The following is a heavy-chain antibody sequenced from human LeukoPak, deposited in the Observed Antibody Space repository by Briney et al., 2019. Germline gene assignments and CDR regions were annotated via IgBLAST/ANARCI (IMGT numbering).Heavy chain of an antibody. CDR2: IRSSGSTI. CDR1: GFTFSSYS. CDR3: ARAGFLITFGGVIS. Sequence: PGGSLRLSCAASGFTFSSYSMNWVRQAPGKGLEWVSYIRSSGSTIYYADSVKGRFTISRDNAKNSLYLQMNSLRAEDTAIYYCARAGFLITFGGVISWGQGTLVTVSS. J-gene: IGHJ5*02. V-gene: IGHV3-48*04. D-gene: IGHD3-16*02.